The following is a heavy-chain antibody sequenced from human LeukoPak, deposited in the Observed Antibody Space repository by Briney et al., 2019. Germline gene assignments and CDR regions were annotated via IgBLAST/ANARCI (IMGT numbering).Heavy chain of an antibody. D-gene: IGHD6-13*01. CDR3: ARDQGIAAAGTVFDY. J-gene: IGHJ4*02. V-gene: IGHV1-8*03. CDR2: MNPNSGNT. Sequence: ASVKVSCKASGYTFTSYDINWVRQATGQGLEWMGWMNPNSGNTGYAQKFQGRVTITRNTSISTAYMELSRLRSDDTAVYYCARDQGIAAAGTVFDYWGQGTLVTVSS. CDR1: GYTFTSYD.